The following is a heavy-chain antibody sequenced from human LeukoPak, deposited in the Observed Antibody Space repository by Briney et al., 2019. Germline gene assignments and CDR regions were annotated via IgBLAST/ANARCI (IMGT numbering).Heavy chain of an antibody. Sequence: SETLSLTCTVSGGSISSYYWSWIRQPPGKGLEWIGYIYYSGSTNYNPSLKSRVTISVDTSKNQFSLKLSSVTAADTAVYYCARDRGPSGSYSGAFIDPWGQGILVTVSS. V-gene: IGHV4-59*01. CDR3: ARDRGPSGSYSGAFIDP. J-gene: IGHJ5*02. CDR1: GGSISSYY. D-gene: IGHD1-26*01. CDR2: IYYSGST.